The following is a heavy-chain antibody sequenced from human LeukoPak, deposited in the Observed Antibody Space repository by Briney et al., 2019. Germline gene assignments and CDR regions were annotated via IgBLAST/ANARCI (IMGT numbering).Heavy chain of an antibody. J-gene: IGHJ3*02. CDR2: IYSGGRA. CDR1: GFSLSDNY. Sequence: PGGSLRLSCAASGFSLSDNYMTWVRQAPGMGLEWVSFIYSGGRADYADCVKCRFTISRDNSKNTLYIQMNSLRPEDTAVEYCASWAVSDGSAYWNDIWGQGTMVTVSS. D-gene: IGHD3-22*01. CDR3: ASWAVSDGSAYWNDI. V-gene: IGHV3-53*01.